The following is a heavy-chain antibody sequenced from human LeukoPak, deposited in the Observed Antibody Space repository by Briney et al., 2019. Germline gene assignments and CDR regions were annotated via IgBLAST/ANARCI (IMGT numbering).Heavy chain of an antibody. CDR3: ARGYKYYDFWSGYYSTLVPQYYCYGMDV. V-gene: IGHV1-2*04. J-gene: IGHJ6*02. CDR1: GYTFTGYY. D-gene: IGHD3-3*01. Sequence: ASVKVSCKASGYTFTGYYMHWVRQAPGQGLEWMGWINPNSGGTNYAQKFQGWVTMTRDTSISTAYMELSRLRSDDTAVYYCARGYKYYDFWSGYYSTLVPQYYCYGMDVWGQGTTVTVSS. CDR2: INPNSGGT.